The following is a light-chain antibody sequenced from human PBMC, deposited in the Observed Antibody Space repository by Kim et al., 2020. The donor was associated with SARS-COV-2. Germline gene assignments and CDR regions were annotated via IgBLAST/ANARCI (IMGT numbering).Light chain of an antibody. CDR3: ATWDSSLTAVV. J-gene: IGLJ2*01. CDR2: DNN. Sequence: QSVLTQPPSVSAAPGQKVTISCSGSSSNIGNNYVSWYQHLPGTAPKLLIYDNNNRPSGIPDRFFGSKSGTSATLGITGLQTGDDADYYCATWDSSLTAVVFGGGTKLTVL. CDR1: SSNIGNNY. V-gene: IGLV1-51*01.